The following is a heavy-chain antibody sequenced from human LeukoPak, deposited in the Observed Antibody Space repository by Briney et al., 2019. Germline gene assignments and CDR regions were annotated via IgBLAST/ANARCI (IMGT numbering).Heavy chain of an antibody. Sequence: GGSLRLSCAASGFTFSSYSMNWVRQAPGKGLEWVSSISSSSSYIYYADSVKGRFTISRDHAKKSVYLQMNSLRAEDTALYYCARVATYSISPWGQGTLVTVSS. CDR1: GFTFSSYS. D-gene: IGHD6-13*01. V-gene: IGHV3-21*04. CDR3: ARVATYSISP. CDR2: ISSSSSYI. J-gene: IGHJ5*02.